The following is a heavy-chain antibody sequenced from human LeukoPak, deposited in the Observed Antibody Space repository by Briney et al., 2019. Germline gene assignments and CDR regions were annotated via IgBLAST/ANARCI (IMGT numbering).Heavy chain of an antibody. CDR2: ISSSSSYI. CDR1: GFTSSSYS. CDR3: ARGYTGYEDSFDAFDI. J-gene: IGHJ3*02. Sequence: GGSLRLSCAASGFTSSSYSMNWVRQAPGKGLEWVSSISSSSSYIYYADSVKGRFTISRDNAKNSLYLQMSSLRAEDTAVYYCARGYTGYEDSFDAFDIWGQGTMVTVSS. D-gene: IGHD5-12*01. V-gene: IGHV3-21*01.